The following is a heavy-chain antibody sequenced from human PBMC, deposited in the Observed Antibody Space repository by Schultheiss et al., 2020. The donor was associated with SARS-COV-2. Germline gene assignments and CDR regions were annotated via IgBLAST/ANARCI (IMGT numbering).Heavy chain of an antibody. CDR2: IREDGSEK. V-gene: IGHV3-7*01. CDR3: ARDYMGGGVWGYWYFDL. CDR1: GFTFSTYC. Sequence: GGSLRLSCAASGFTFSTYCMNWVRQAPGKGLEWVANIREDGSEKYYVDSVKGRFTISRDNAKNSLYLQMNSLRAEDTAVYYCARDYMGGGVWGYWYFDLWGRGTLVTVSS. D-gene: IGHD2-21*02. J-gene: IGHJ2*01.